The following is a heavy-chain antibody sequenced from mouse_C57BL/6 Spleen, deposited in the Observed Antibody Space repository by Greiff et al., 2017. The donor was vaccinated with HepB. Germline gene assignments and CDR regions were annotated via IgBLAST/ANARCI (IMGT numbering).Heavy chain of an antibody. J-gene: IGHJ4*01. D-gene: IGHD2-5*01. Sequence: QVQLKQSGPELVKPGASVKISCKASGYAFSSSWMNWVKQRPGKGLEWIGRIYPGDGDTNYNGKFKGKATLTADKSSSTAYMQLSSLTSEDSAVYFCAREEYYSNYDAMDYWGQGTSVTVSS. V-gene: IGHV1-82*01. CDR3: AREEYYSNYDAMDY. CDR2: IYPGDGDT. CDR1: GYAFSSSW.